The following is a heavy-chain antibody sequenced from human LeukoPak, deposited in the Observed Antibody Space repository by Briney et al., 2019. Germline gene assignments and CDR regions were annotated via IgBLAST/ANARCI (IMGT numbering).Heavy chain of an antibody. D-gene: IGHD6-13*01. CDR2: IWYDGSNK. CDR3: ARAPYSRGYFDY. V-gene: IGHV3-33*01. CDR1: GFTFSSYG. J-gene: IGHJ4*02. Sequence: GGSLRLSCAASGFTFSSYGMHGVRQAPGKGLEWVAVIWYDGSNKYYADSVKGRFTISRDNSKNTLYLQMNSLRAEDTAVYYCARAPYSRGYFDYWGQGTLVTVSS.